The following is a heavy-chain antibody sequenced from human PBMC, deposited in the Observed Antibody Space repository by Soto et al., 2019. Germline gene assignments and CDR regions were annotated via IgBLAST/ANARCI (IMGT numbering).Heavy chain of an antibody. CDR1: GYTLTELS. CDR3: ATVGVWGTATYEGAFDI. J-gene: IGHJ3*02. D-gene: IGHD3-16*01. V-gene: IGHV1-24*01. CDR2: FDHEDVET. Sequence: QVQLVQSGAEVKKPGASVKVSCKVSGYTLTELSMHWVRQAPGKGLEWMGGFDHEDVETIYEQKFQGRVTMTEETSTDTAYIELSSLRSEDTAVYYCATVGVWGTATYEGAFDIWGQGTMVTVSS.